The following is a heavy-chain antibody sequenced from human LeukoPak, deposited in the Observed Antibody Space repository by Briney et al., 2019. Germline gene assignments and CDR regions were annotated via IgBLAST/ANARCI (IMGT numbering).Heavy chain of an antibody. CDR3: AKQVYADYYYYMDV. D-gene: IGHD2-8*01. J-gene: IGHJ6*03. CDR1: GFTFSSYA. Sequence: GGSLRLSCAASGFTFSSYAMSWVRHAPGKGLEWVSAISGSGGSTNNADSVKGRFTISRDNSKNTLYLQMKSLRAEDTAVYYCAKQVYADYYYYMDVWGKGTTVTVSS. CDR2: ISGSGGST. V-gene: IGHV3-23*01.